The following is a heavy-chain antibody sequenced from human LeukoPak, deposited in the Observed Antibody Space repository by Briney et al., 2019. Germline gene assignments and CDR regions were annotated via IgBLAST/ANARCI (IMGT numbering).Heavy chain of an antibody. CDR2: ISGSGGST. Sequence: SGGSLRLSCAASGFTFSSYAMSWVRQAPGKGLEWVSSISGSGGSTYNADSVKGRFTISRDNSKNTLYLQMNSLRAEDTAVYYCAKGSYYFDYWGQGTLVTVSS. V-gene: IGHV3-23*01. CDR1: GFTFSSYA. J-gene: IGHJ4*02. CDR3: AKGSYYFDY. D-gene: IGHD1-26*01.